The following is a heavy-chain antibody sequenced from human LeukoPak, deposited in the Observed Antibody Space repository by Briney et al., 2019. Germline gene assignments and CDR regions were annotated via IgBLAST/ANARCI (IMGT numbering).Heavy chain of an antibody. J-gene: IGHJ4*02. V-gene: IGHV4-34*01. CDR2: INHSGRT. Sequence: SETLSLTSAVYVGSFSGYYWSLSRHPPGGRVELRVEINHSGRTNYNPSLKSRVTISVDTSKNQFSLKMSSVTAADTAVYYCARDSRLVSIDYWGQGTLVTVSS. CDR1: VGSFSGYY. D-gene: IGHD6-6*01. CDR3: ARDSRLVSIDY.